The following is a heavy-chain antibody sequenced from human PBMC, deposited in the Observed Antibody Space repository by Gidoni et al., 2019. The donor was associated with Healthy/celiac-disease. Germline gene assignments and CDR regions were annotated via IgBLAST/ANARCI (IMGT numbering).Heavy chain of an antibody. Sequence: QVQLQESGPGLVKPSETLSLTCTVSGGSISSYYWSWIRQPPGKGLEWIGYIYYSGSTNYNPSLKSRVTISVDTSKNQFSLKLSSVTAADTAVYYCAREAGYLNWFDPWGQGTLVTVSS. CDR3: AREAGYLNWFDP. V-gene: IGHV4-59*01. CDR1: GGSISSYY. CDR2: IYYSGST. J-gene: IGHJ5*02. D-gene: IGHD6-13*01.